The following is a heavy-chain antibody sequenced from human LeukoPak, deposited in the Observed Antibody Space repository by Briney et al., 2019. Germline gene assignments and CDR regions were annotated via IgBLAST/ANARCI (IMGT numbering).Heavy chain of an antibody. Sequence: SETLSLTCAVYGGSFSGYYWSWIRQPPGKGLEWIGEINDSGSTNYIPSLKSRVTISVDTSKNQFSLKLSSVTAADTAVYYCATSSGWYHEFDYWGQGTLVTVSS. CDR3: ATSSGWYHEFDY. J-gene: IGHJ4*02. CDR1: GGSFSGYY. CDR2: INDSGST. V-gene: IGHV4-34*01. D-gene: IGHD6-19*01.